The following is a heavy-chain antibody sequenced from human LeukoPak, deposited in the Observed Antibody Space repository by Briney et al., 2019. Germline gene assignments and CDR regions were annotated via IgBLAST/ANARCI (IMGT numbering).Heavy chain of an antibody. V-gene: IGHV3-23*01. CDR3: AKDLGRGYSYGVFDY. CDR2: ISGSGGST. Sequence: GGSLRLSCAASGFTFSSYAMSWVRQAPGKGLEWVSAISGSGGSTYYADSVKGRFTISRDNSKNTLYLQMNSLRAEDTAVYYCAKDLGRGYSYGVFDYWGQGTLVTISS. D-gene: IGHD5-18*01. CDR1: GFTFSSYA. J-gene: IGHJ4*02.